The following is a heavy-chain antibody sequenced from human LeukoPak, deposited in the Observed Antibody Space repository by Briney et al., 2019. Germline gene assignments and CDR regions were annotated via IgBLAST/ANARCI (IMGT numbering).Heavy chain of an antibody. D-gene: IGHD1-26*01. J-gene: IGHJ4*02. CDR3: AKKWGVGTTTLDYFDY. Sequence: PGGSLRLSCEASGFTFSNYAMSWVRQAPGKGLEWVSGISGSAGSTYYADSVKGRFTISRDNSKNTLYLQMNSLTDDDTAVYYCAKKWGVGTTTLDYFDYWGQGTLVTVSS. CDR2: ISGSAGST. V-gene: IGHV3-23*01. CDR1: GFTFSNYA.